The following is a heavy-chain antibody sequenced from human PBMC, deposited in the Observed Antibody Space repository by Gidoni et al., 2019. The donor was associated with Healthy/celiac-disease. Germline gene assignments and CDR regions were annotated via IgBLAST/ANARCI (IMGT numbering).Heavy chain of an antibody. D-gene: IGHD4-4*01. Sequence: VHLVQSGAEVQQPGSSVKVSCKASGGTFSSSTISWVRQAPGQGLEWMGRIIPILGIANDAQKYQGRVTITADKTTSTAYMELSSLRAEDTAVYYCASLTGADAFDIWGQGTMVTVSS. J-gene: IGHJ3*02. CDR1: GGTFSSST. CDR2: IIPILGIA. V-gene: IGHV1-69*02. CDR3: ASLTGADAFDI.